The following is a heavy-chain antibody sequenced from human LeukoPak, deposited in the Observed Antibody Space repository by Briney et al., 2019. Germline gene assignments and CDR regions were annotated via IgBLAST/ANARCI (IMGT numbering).Heavy chain of an antibody. CDR2: TRNRANSYIT. V-gene: IGHV3-72*01. Sequence: PGGSLRLSCAASGFTFSDHYMDWVRQAPGKGLEWVGRTRNRANSYITEYAASVKGRFTLSRDDSKNSLYLQMNSLKTEDTAVCYCAKGGALSPWYYFDYWGQGTLVTVSS. CDR3: AKGGALSPWYYFDY. D-gene: IGHD3-16*02. J-gene: IGHJ4*02. CDR1: GFTFSDHY.